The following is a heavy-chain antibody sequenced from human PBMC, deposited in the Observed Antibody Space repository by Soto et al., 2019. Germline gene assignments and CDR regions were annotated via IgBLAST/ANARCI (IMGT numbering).Heavy chain of an antibody. J-gene: IGHJ4*02. Sequence: GGSLRLSCAASGFTFSSYAMSWVRQAPGKGLEWVSAISGSGGSTYYADSVKGRFTISRDNSKNTLYLQMNSLRAEDTAVYYCATGSAGYSSGPFDYWGQGTLVTVSS. CDR2: ISGSGGST. CDR3: ATGSAGYSSGPFDY. V-gene: IGHV3-23*01. CDR1: GFTFSSYA. D-gene: IGHD6-19*01.